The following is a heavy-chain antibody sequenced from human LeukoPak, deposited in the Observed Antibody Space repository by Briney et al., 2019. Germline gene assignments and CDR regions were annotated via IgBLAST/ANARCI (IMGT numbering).Heavy chain of an antibody. J-gene: IGHJ6*03. CDR1: GGSFSGYY. V-gene: IGHV4-34*01. CDR2: INHSGST. Sequence: SETLSLTCAVYGGSFSGYYWSWIRQPPGKGLEWIGEINHSGSTNYNPSLKSRVTISVDTSKNQFSLKLSSVTAADTAVYYCARGGHPRVWYYYYMDVWGKGTTVTVSS. CDR3: ARGGHPRVWYYYYMDV.